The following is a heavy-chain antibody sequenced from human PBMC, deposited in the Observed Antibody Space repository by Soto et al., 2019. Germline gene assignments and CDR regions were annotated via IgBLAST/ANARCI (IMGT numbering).Heavy chain of an antibody. V-gene: IGHV4-4*02. D-gene: IGHD2-8*01. CDR2: IYHSGST. Sequence: PSETLSLTCVVSGGSISSSNWWSWVRQPPGKGLEWIGEIYHSGSTNYNPSLKSRVTISVDKSKNQFSLKLSSVTAADTAVYYCAGEGYCTNGVCYTGFDYWGQGTLVTVSS. J-gene: IGHJ4*02. CDR3: AGEGYCTNGVCYTGFDY. CDR1: GGSISSSNW.